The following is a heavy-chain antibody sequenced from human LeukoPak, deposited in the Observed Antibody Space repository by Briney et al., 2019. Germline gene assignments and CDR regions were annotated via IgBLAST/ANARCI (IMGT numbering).Heavy chain of an antibody. CDR3: ARTGYSSAFDP. CDR2: ISSSGSTI. V-gene: IGHV3-21*04. CDR1: GFTFSSYS. Sequence: MSGGSLRLSCAASGFTFSSYSMNWVRQAPGKGLEWVSSISSSGSTIYYADSVKGRFTISRDNAKNSLYLQMNSLRAEDTAVYYCARTGYSSAFDPWGQGTLVTVSS. J-gene: IGHJ5*02. D-gene: IGHD6-25*01.